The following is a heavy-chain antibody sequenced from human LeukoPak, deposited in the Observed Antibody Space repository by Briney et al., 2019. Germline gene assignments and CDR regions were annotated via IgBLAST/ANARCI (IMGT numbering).Heavy chain of an antibody. CDR1: GFTFSSYS. V-gene: IGHV3-21*01. J-gene: IGHJ4*02. CDR2: ITRTSGYI. D-gene: IGHD3-10*01. CDR3: XXSXRXXKGXVEVTALDD. Sequence: SXAASGFTFSSYSMNWVRQAPGKGLEWVSSITRTSGYIYYADSAKGRFTISRDNAKNSVYLEMNSLRGDDTAVYYCXXSXRXXKGXVEVTALDDWGQGTLVTVSS.